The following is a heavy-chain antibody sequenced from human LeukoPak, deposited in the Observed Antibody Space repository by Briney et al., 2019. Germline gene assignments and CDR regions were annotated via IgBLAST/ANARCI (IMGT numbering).Heavy chain of an antibody. CDR3: ARDLYRIVVVPHYFDY. CDR1: GGSISSYY. CDR2: IQQDGSDK. D-gene: IGHD3-22*01. Sequence: ETLSLTCTVSGGSISSYYWSWVRQAPGKGLEWVANIQQDGSDKYYVDSVKGRFTISRDNAKNSLYLQMNSLRAEDTAVYYCARDLYRIVVVPHYFDYWGQGTLVTVSS. J-gene: IGHJ4*02. V-gene: IGHV3-7*01.